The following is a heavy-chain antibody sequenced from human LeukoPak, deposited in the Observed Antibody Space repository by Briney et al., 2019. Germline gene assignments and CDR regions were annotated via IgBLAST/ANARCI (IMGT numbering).Heavy chain of an antibody. CDR2: IYYSGST. J-gene: IGHJ4*02. CDR1: GGSISSYY. V-gene: IGHV4-59*01. Sequence: SETLSLTCTVSGGSISSYYWSWIRQPPGKGLDWIGYIYYSGSTNYNPSLKSRVTISVDTSKNQFSLKLSSVTAADTAVYYCARELDTAMAVDYWGQGTLVTVSS. D-gene: IGHD5-18*01. CDR3: ARELDTAMAVDY.